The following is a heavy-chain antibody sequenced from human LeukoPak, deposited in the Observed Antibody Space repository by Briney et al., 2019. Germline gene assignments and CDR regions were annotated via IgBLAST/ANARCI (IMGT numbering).Heavy chain of an antibody. J-gene: IGHJ4*02. V-gene: IGHV4-34*01. CDR3: ARGVSGPQRGYFDY. CDR1: GGSFSGYY. D-gene: IGHD2-2*01. Sequence: SETLSLTCAVYGGSFSGYYWSWIRQPPGKGPEWIGEINHSGSTNYNPSLKSRVTISVDTSKNQFSLKLSSVTAADTAVYYCARGVSGPQRGYFDYWGQGTLVTVSS. CDR2: INHSGST.